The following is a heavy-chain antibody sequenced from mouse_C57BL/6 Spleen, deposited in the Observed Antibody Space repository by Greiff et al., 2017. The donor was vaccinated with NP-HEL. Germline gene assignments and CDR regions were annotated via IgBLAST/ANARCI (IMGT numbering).Heavy chain of an antibody. CDR3: VRSYYYGSRYAMDY. J-gene: IGHJ4*01. Sequence: GGGLVQPKGSLKLSCAASGFSFNTYAMNWVRQAPGKGLEWVARIRSKSNNYATYYADSVKDRFTISRDDSESMLYLQMNNLKTEDTAMYYCVRSYYYGSRYAMDYWGQGTSVTVSS. V-gene: IGHV10-1*01. D-gene: IGHD1-1*01. CDR2: IRSKSNNYAT. CDR1: GFSFNTYA.